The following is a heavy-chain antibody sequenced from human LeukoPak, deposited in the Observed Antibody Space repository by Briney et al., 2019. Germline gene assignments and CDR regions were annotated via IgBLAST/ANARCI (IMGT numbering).Heavy chain of an antibody. V-gene: IGHV4-34*01. CDR3: ARVAYDSSGYLDY. CDR1: GGSFSGYY. Sequence: SETLSLTCAVYGGSFSGYYWSWIRQPPGKGLEWIGCIYHSGSTYYNPSLKSRVTISVDTSKNQFSLKLSSVTAADTAVYYCARVAYDSSGYLDYWGQGTLVTVSS. D-gene: IGHD3-22*01. J-gene: IGHJ4*02. CDR2: IYHSGST.